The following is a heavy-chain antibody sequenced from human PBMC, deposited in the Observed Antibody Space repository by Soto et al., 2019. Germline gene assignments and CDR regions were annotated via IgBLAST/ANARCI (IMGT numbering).Heavy chain of an antibody. V-gene: IGHV1-2*04. J-gene: IGHJ4*02. Sequence: ASVKVSCKASGYTFTGYYMHWVRQAPGQGLEWMGWINPNSGGTNYAQKFQGWVTMTRDTSISTAYMELSRLRSDDTAVYYCATDEAAGPLYLLAYWGEGTLVTVSS. CDR2: INPNSGGT. CDR1: GYTFTGYY. D-gene: IGHD6-13*01. CDR3: ATDEAAGPLYLLAY.